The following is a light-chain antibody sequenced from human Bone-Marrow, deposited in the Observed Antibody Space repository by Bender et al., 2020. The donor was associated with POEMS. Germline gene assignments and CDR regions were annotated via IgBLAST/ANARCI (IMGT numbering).Light chain of an antibody. CDR2: EVG. CDR3: CSYAGSKTFV. CDR1: SSDIGAYNY. Sequence: QSALTQPPSASGSPGQSVTISCTGTSSDIGAYNYVSWYQQHPGKAPKLIIYEVGMRPSGVPDRFSGSKSGNTASLTVSGLQPEDEADYYCCSYAGSKTFVFGTGTKVTV. V-gene: IGLV2-8*01. J-gene: IGLJ1*01.